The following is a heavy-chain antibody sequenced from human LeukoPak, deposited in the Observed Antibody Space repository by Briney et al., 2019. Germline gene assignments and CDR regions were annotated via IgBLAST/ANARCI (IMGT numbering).Heavy chain of an antibody. D-gene: IGHD5-18*01. CDR1: GFTLSSYE. J-gene: IGHJ4*02. V-gene: IGHV3-48*03. Sequence: PGGSLRLSCAASGFTLSSYEMNWVRQAPGKGLEWVSYISSSGSTIYYADSVKGRFTISRDNAKNSLYLQMNSLRAEDTAVYYCARVESHSYGFVYWGQGTLVTVSS. CDR3: ARVESHSYGFVY. CDR2: ISSSGSTI.